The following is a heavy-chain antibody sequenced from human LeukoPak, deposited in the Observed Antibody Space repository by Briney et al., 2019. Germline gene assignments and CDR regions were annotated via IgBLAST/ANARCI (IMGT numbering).Heavy chain of an antibody. CDR2: ISYDGSNK. J-gene: IGHJ4*02. V-gene: IGHV3-30*03. CDR1: GFTFSSYA. CDR3: ARAGTFWCLDY. Sequence: GGSLRLSCAASGFTFSSYAMSWVRQAPGKGLEWVAVISYDGSNKYYADSVKGRFTISRDNSKNTLCLQMNSLRAEDTAVYYCARAGTFWCLDYWGQGTLVTVSS. D-gene: IGHD6-13*01.